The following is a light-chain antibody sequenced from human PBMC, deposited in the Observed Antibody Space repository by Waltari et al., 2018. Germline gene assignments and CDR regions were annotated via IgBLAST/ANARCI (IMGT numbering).Light chain of an antibody. CDR3: LQDYNYPRA. J-gene: IGKJ1*01. V-gene: IGKV1-6*01. CDR2: AAS. Sequence: AIQMTQSPSSLSASVGDRVTITCRASQDIKNDLGWYQQKPGKAPKLLIKAASRLQTGVPSRFSGSASGTDFTLTISSLQPEDFATYYGLQDYNYPRAFGQGTKVEIK. CDR1: QDIKND.